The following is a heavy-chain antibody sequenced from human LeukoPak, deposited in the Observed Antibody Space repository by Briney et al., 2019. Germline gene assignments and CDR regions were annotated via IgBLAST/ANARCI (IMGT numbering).Heavy chain of an antibody. Sequence: PGGSLRLSCAASGFTFDDYAMHWVRQAPGKGLEWVSGISWNSGSIGYADSVKGRFTISRDNAKNSLYLQMNSLRAEDTALYYCAKLSHGELFDYWGQGTLVTVSS. CDR2: ISWNSGSI. CDR3: AKLSHGELFDY. J-gene: IGHJ4*02. CDR1: GFTFDDYA. D-gene: IGHD3-10*01. V-gene: IGHV3-9*01.